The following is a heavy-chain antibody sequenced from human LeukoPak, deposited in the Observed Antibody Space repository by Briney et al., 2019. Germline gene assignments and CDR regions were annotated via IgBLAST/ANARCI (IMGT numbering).Heavy chain of an antibody. J-gene: IGHJ4*02. V-gene: IGHV3-23*01. CDR3: AKRGPIYSSTPGNYFDY. CDR1: GFTFRNCG. Sequence: GGSLRLSCVASGFTFRNCGMTWVRQAPGKGLEWVSTISGSDDGTYYADSVRGRFTISRDNSKNTLYLQMKALRDEDTATYYCAKRGPIYSSTPGNYFDYWGQGTLVTVSS. D-gene: IGHD3-10*01. CDR2: ISGSDDGT.